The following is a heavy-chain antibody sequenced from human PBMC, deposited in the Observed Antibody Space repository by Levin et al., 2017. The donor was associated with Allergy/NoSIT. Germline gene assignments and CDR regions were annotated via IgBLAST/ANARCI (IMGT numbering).Heavy chain of an antibody. J-gene: IGHJ5*02. Sequence: GGSLRLSCKGSGYSFTSYWIGWVRQMPGKGLEWMGIIYPGDSDTRYSPSFQGQVTISADKSISTAYLQWSSLKASDTAMYYCARGVVVAATLFWFDPWGQGTLVTVSS. CDR3: ARGVVVAATLFWFDP. V-gene: IGHV5-51*01. D-gene: IGHD2-15*01. CDR2: IYPGDSDT. CDR1: GYSFTSYW.